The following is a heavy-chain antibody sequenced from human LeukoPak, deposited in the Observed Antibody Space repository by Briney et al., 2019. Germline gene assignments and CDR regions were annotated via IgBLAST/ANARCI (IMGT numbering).Heavy chain of an antibody. CDR2: IYYSGST. CDR3: ARAHQLRSGPAN. Sequence: PSETLSLTCTVSGGSISSGGYYWSWIRQHPGKGLEWIGYIYYSGSTYYNPSLKSRVTISVDTSKNQFSLKLSSVTAADTAVYYCARAHQLRSGPANWGQGTLVTVSS. D-gene: IGHD4-17*01. J-gene: IGHJ4*02. CDR1: GGSISSGGYY. V-gene: IGHV4-31*03.